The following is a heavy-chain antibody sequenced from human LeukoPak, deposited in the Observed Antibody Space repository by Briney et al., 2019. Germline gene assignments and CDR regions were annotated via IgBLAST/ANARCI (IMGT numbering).Heavy chain of an antibody. Sequence: GGSLRLACAASVLTFSSYEMCWVRQAPEKGLEWVSYISSSGSTIYYADSVKGRFTISRDNAKNSLYLQMNSLRAEDTAVYYCAELGITMIGGVWGKGTTVTISS. CDR1: VLTFSSYE. J-gene: IGHJ6*04. D-gene: IGHD3-10*02. CDR2: ISSSGSTI. CDR3: AELGITMIGGV. V-gene: IGHV3-48*03.